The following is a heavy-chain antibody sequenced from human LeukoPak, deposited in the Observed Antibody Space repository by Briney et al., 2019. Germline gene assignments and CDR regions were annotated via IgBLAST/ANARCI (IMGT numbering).Heavy chain of an antibody. CDR2: IYYSGST. CDR3: ARDSPGYYYGMDV. Sequence: PSETLSLTCTVSGGSTSSGDYYWSWIRQPPGKGLEWIGYIYYSGSTYYNPSLKSRVTISVDTSKNQFSLKLSSVTAADTAVYYCARDSPGYYYGMDVWGQGTTVTVSS. V-gene: IGHV4-30-4*01. CDR1: GGSTSSGDYY. J-gene: IGHJ6*02.